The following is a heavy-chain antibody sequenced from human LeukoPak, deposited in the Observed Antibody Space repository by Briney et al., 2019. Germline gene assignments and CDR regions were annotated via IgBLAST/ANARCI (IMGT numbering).Heavy chain of an antibody. CDR1: GFTFSNYN. CDR3: ARDPPSFQY. CDR2: ISSSRSSYI. V-gene: IGHV3-21*01. J-gene: IGHJ1*01. Sequence: GGSLRLSCAASGFTFSNYNMNWVRQARGEGLEWVSTISSSRSSYIYYADSVKGRFTISRDNAKNSLYLQMNSLRAEDTAVYYCARDPPSFQYWGQGTLVTVSA.